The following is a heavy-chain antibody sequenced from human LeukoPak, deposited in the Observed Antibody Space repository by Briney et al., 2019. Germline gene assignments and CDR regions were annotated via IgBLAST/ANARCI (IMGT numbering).Heavy chain of an antibody. CDR3: ARYQYSGSYFWRFDY. J-gene: IGHJ4*02. CDR2: IYYSGST. Sequence: PSETLSLTCTVSGGSVSSGSYYWSWIRQPPGKGLEWIGYIYYSGSTNYNPSLKSRVTISVDTSKNQFSLKLSSVTAADTAVYYCARYQYSGSYFWRFDYWGQGTLVTVSS. D-gene: IGHD1-26*01. V-gene: IGHV4-61*01. CDR1: GGSVSSGSYY.